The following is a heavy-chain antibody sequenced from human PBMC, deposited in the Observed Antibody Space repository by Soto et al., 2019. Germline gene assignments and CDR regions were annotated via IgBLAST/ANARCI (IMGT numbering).Heavy chain of an antibody. J-gene: IGHJ1*01. D-gene: IGHD6-13*01. Sequence: VSCKASGGTFSGYAIGWVRQAPGQGLEWMGGIIPIFGTANYAQKFQGRVTITADESTSTAYMELSSLRSEDTAVYYCARDDGQSSSVQHWGQGTLVTVSS. CDR2: IIPIFGTA. CDR1: GGTFSGYA. CDR3: ARDDGQSSSVQH. V-gene: IGHV1-69*01.